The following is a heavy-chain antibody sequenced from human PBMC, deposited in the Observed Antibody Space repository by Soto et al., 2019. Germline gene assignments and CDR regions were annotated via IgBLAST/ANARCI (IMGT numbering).Heavy chain of an antibody. CDR3: ARDFHCSGGRCYDCFDP. CDR2: ISTYNDKR. CDR1: GYAFTTYG. V-gene: IGHV1-18*01. Sequence: QVQLVQSGAEVKKPGASVKVSCKASGYAFTTYGVIWVRQAPGQGLEWMGWISTYNDKRAYAQKFQGRVTMTTDTSTSTAYMELRSLRSDDTAVYYCARDFHCSGGRCYDCFDPWGQGTLVTVSS. J-gene: IGHJ5*02. D-gene: IGHD2-15*01.